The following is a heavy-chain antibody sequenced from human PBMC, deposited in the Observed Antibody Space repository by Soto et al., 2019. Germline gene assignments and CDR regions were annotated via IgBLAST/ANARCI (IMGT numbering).Heavy chain of an antibody. CDR2: IYTSGST. D-gene: IGHD6-13*01. CDR3: ARDRSIAAAGTFHYFDY. V-gene: IGHV4-4*07. CDR1: GGSISSYY. Sequence: SEPLSLTCTVSGGSISSYYWSWIRQPPGKGLEWIGRIYTSGSTNYNPSLKSRVTMSVDTSKNQFSLKLSSVTAADTAVYYCARDRSIAAAGTFHYFDYWGQGTLVTVSS. J-gene: IGHJ4*02.